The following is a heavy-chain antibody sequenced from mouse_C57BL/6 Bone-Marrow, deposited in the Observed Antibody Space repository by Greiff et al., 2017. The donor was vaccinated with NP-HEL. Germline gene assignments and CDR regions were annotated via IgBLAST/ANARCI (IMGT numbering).Heavy chain of an antibody. CDR3: ARSPHYYGSSHFDY. CDR2: IRNKANGYTT. V-gene: IGHV7-3*01. D-gene: IGHD1-1*01. CDR1: GFTFTDYY. J-gene: IGHJ2*01. Sequence: EVKLVESGGGLVQPGGSLSLSCAASGFTFTDYYMSWVRQPPGKALEWLGFIRNKANGYTTEYSASVKGRFTISRDNSQSILYLQMNALRAEDSATYYCARSPHYYGSSHFDYWGQGTTLTVSS.